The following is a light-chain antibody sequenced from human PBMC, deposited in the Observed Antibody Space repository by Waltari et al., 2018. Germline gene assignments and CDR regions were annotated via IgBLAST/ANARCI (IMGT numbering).Light chain of an antibody. CDR1: QSVSKY. J-gene: IGKJ1*01. CDR2: HAS. CDR3: QQYVSLPAT. V-gene: IGKV3-20*01. Sequence: EIVLTQSPGTLSLSPGERATLSCRASQSVSKYLAWYQQKPGQAPRLHIYHASTRDAGIPDRFSGSGYGTDFSLTSSRREAEDFAVYYCQQYVSLPATFGQGTKGEIK.